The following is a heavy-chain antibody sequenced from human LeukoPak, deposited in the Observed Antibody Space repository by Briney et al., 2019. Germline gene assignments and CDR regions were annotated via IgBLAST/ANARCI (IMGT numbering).Heavy chain of an antibody. Sequence: GGSLRLSCAASGFTFSSYGMHWVRQAPGKGLEWVAVISYDGSNKYYADSVKGRFTISRDNSKNTLYLQMNSLRAEDTAVYYCAKDRATMVRGVIVYYYCGMDVWGQGTTVTVSS. CDR2: ISYDGSNK. D-gene: IGHD3-10*01. CDR3: AKDRATMVRGVIVYYYCGMDV. V-gene: IGHV3-30*18. J-gene: IGHJ6*02. CDR1: GFTFSSYG.